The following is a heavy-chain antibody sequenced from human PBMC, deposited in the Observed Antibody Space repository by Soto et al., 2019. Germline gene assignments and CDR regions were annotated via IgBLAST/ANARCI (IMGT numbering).Heavy chain of an antibody. V-gene: IGHV3-23*01. J-gene: IGHJ4*02. Sequence: GGSLRLSCAASGFTFNTFAMGWVRQDPGKGLEWVSLISGISRDTYYADSVKGRFTISRGNSKNTLYLQMNSLRAEDTAVYYCATQDFRGSTGTTWGQGTLVTVS. CDR1: GFTFNTFA. CDR2: ISGISRDT. D-gene: IGHD1-1*01. CDR3: ATQDFRGSTGTT.